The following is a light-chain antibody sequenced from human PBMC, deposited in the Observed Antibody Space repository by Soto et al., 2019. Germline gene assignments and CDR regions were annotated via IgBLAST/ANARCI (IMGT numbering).Light chain of an antibody. CDR1: QSIGRW. V-gene: IGKV1-5*03. Sequence: DIQMTQSPSTLSASVGDRVTITCRASQSIGRWLAWYQQKPGKAPKLLIYKASNLQTGVPSRFSGGGSGTEFTLTIDSLQPEDFATYYCQLFDSYLWTYGQGTKVEIK. CDR2: KAS. CDR3: QLFDSYLWT. J-gene: IGKJ1*01.